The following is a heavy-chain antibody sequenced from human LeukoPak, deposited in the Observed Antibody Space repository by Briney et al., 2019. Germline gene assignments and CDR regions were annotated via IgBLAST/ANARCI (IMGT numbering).Heavy chain of an antibody. CDR3: ARGRSSGWYFDS. D-gene: IGHD6-19*01. Sequence: SETLSLTCTVSGGSISTYYWTWIRQPPGKGPEWIGYIYYTGSTNHNPSLKSRVTISVDPSKKQLSLELSSVTAADTAVYYCARGRSSGWYFDSWGQGTLVTVSS. CDR2: IYYTGST. J-gene: IGHJ4*02. V-gene: IGHV4-59*08. CDR1: GGSISTYY.